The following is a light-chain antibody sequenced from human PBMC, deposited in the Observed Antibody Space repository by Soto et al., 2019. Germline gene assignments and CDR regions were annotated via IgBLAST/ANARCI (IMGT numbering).Light chain of an antibody. CDR1: SNDVGGYNY. CDR3: SSFAVSNSFV. J-gene: IGLJ1*01. V-gene: IGLV2-8*01. CDR2: EVN. Sequence: QSVLTQPPSASGSSGRSVTISCTRTSNDVGGYNYVSWYQQHPGKAPKLMIYEVNKRPSGVPDRFSGSKSGNTASLTVSGLQAEDEADYYCSSFAVSNSFVFGTGTKVTVL.